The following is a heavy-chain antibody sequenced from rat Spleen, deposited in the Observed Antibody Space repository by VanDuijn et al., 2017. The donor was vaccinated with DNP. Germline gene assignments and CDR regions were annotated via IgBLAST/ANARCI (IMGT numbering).Heavy chain of an antibody. V-gene: IGHV5-20*01. Sequence: EVQLVESGGGLMQPGRSLKLSCAASGFTFSDYYMAWVRQAPTKGLEWVAYISYDGGSTYYGDSVKGRFTISRDDAKSTLCLQMDSLRSEDTATYYCSTRRDGPLYWYFDFWGPGTMVTVSS. J-gene: IGHJ1*01. CDR3: STRRDGPLYWYFDF. D-gene: IGHD3-1*01. CDR2: ISYDGGST. CDR1: GFTFSDYY.